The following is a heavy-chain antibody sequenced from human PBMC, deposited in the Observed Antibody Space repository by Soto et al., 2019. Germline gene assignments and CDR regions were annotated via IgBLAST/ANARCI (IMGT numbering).Heavy chain of an antibody. CDR3: ARGMIEVPHSTDY. V-gene: IGHV3-48*03. Sequence: PGGSLRLSCAASEFTFSSYEMNWVRQAPGKGLEWLSYISSSGLTTYYADSVKGRFTVSRDNAKNSLFLQMSSLRADDTAVYYCARGMIEVPHSTDYWGQGTLVTVSS. CDR1: EFTFSSYE. J-gene: IGHJ4*02. CDR2: ISSSGLTT. D-gene: IGHD3-22*01.